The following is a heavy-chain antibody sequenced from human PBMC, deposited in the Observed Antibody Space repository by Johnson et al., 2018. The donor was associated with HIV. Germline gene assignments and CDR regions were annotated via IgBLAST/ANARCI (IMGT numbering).Heavy chain of an antibody. CDR1: GFSVSSNY. D-gene: IGHD6-19*01. CDR3: ARETAVDAVDI. CDR2: INWNGGST. V-gene: IGHV3-20*04. Sequence: VQLVESGGGLVQPGGSLRLSCAASGFSVSSNYMTWVRQAPGKGLEWVSGINWNGGSTGYADSVKGRFTISRDNAKNSLYLQMNSLRAEDTALYYCARETAVDAVDILGQGTMVTVSS. J-gene: IGHJ3*02.